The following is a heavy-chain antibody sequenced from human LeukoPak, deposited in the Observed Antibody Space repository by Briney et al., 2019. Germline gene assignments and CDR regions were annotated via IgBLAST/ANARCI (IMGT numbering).Heavy chain of an antibody. J-gene: IGHJ5*02. D-gene: IGHD3-9*01. CDR1: GFTFSSYW. CDR3: AKGKYFDWLDWFDP. CDR2: ISDNGGSS. V-gene: IGHV3-23*01. Sequence: GGSLRLSCAASGFTFSSYWMSWVRQAPGKGLEWVSTISDNGGSSYYADSVKGRFTISRDNSKNTLYLQMNTLRAEDTAVYYCAKGKYFDWLDWFDPWGQGALVTVSS.